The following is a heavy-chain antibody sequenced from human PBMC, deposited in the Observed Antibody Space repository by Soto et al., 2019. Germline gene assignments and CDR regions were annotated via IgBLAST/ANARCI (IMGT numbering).Heavy chain of an antibody. V-gene: IGHV1-2*02. J-gene: IGHJ6*02. CDR3: ARDLGTVTYDFFGAMDV. Sequence: QVQLVQSGAEVKKPGASVKVSCKASGYTFTGYYMHWGRQAPGQGLEWMGWINPNSGGTNYAQKFQGRVTMTRDTSISTAYMEMSRLRSDDTAVYYCARDLGTVTYDFFGAMDVWGQGTTVTVSS. CDR1: GYTFTGYY. D-gene: IGHD3-3*01. CDR2: INPNSGGT.